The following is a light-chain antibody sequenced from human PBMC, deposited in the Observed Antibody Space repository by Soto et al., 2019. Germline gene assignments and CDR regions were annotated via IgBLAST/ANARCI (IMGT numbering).Light chain of an antibody. CDR3: QTWGTGIRV. CDR1: SGHSSYA. J-gene: IGLJ2*01. V-gene: IGLV4-69*01. CDR2: LNSDGSH. Sequence: QSVLTQSPSASASLGASVKLTCTLSSGHSSYAIAWHQQQPEKGPRYLMKLNSDGSHSKGDGIPDRFSGSSSGAERYLTISLLHSEDEADYYCQTWGTGIRVFGGGTKVTVL.